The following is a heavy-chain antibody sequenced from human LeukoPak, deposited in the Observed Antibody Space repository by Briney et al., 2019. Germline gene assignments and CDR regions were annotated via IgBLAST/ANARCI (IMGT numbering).Heavy chain of an antibody. CDR3: ARVRRVWVEWELLMDI. D-gene: IGHD1-26*01. V-gene: IGHV4-31*03. J-gene: IGHJ3*02. CDR1: GGSISSGGYY. CDR2: IYYSGST. Sequence: KASETLSLTCTVSGGSISSGGYYWSWIRQHPGKGLEWIGYIYYSGSTYYNPSLKSRVTIPVDTSKNQFSLKLSSVTAADTAVYYCARVRRVWVEWELLMDIWGQGTMVTVSS.